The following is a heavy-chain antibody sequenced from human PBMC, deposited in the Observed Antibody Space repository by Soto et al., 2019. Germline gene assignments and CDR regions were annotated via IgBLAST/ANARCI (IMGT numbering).Heavy chain of an antibody. CDR2: IYYSGST. V-gene: IGHV4-59*01. D-gene: IGHD2-15*01. CDR1: GGSISSYY. J-gene: IGHJ6*02. Sequence: SETLSLTCTVSGGSISSYYWSWIRQPPGKGLEWIGYIYYSGSTNYNPSLKSRVTISVDTSKNQFSLKLSSVTAADTAVYYCAREVRDCSGGSCVTQDVWGQGTTVTVSS. CDR3: AREVRDCSGGSCVTQDV.